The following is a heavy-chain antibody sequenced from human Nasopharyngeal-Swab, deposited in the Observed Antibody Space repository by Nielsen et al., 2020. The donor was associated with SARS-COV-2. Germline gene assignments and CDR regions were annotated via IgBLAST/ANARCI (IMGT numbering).Heavy chain of an antibody. V-gene: IGHV3-21*01. CDR3: ASHPASSSSVYYYYGMDV. D-gene: IGHD6-6*01. CDR2: ISSSSSYI. CDR1: GFIFSSYS. Sequence: GESLKISCAASGFIFSSYSMNWVRQAPGKGLEWVSSISSSSSYIYYADSVKGRFTISRDNAKNSLYLQMNSLRAEDTAVYYCASHPASSSSVYYYYGMDVWGQGTTVTVSS. J-gene: IGHJ6*02.